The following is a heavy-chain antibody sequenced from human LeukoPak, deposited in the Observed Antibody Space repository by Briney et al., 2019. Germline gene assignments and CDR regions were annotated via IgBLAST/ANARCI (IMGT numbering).Heavy chain of an antibody. CDR1: GYTFTGHY. J-gene: IGHJ6*03. Sequence: ASVKVSCKGSGYTFTGHYIHWVRQAPGQGLEWMGWVNPNSGGTNYAQKFQGRVTMTRDTSVNTVYMELRRLRSDDTAVYYCARDHWGGNVDTAPMDVWGTGTTVTVSS. V-gene: IGHV1-2*02. CDR2: VNPNSGGT. D-gene: IGHD5-18*01. CDR3: ARDHWGGNVDTAPMDV.